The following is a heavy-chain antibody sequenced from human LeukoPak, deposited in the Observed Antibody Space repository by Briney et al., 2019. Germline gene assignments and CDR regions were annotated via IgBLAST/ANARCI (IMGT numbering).Heavy chain of an antibody. CDR2: ISSSGSTI. J-gene: IGHJ4*02. CDR1: RFTFSSYE. D-gene: IGHD1-26*01. Sequence: GGSLRLSCAASRFTFSSYEMNWVRQAPGKGLEWVSYISSSGSTIYYADSVKGRFTISRDNAKNSLYLQMNSLRAEDTAVYYCARDSGSYYLGTFDYWGQGTLVTVSS. CDR3: ARDSGSYYLGTFDY. V-gene: IGHV3-48*03.